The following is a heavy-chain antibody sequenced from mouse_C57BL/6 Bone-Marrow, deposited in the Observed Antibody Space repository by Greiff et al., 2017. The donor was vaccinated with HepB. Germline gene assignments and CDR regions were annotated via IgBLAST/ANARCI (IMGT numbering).Heavy chain of an antibody. V-gene: IGHV1-55*01. D-gene: IGHD1-1*01. Sequence: QVQLKQSGPELVRPGASVKISCKASGYTFTSYWITWVKQRPGQGLEWIGDIYPGSGSTNYNEKFKSKATLTVDTSSSTAYMQLSSLTSEDSAVYYCARQYYGSSPWYFDVWGTGTTVTVSS. CDR2: IYPGSGST. J-gene: IGHJ1*03. CDR3: ARQYYGSSPWYFDV. CDR1: GYTFTSYW.